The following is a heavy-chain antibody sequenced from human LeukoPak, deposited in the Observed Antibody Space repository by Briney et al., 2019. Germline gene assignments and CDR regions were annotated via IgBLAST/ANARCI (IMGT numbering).Heavy chain of an antibody. D-gene: IGHD3-10*01. J-gene: IGHJ6*03. Sequence: ASVKVSCKASGYTFTSYGISWVRQAPGQGLEWMGWISAYNGNTNYAQKLQGRVTMTTDTSTSTAYMELRSLRSDDTAVYYCARDPPYYGSGGYYYYMDVWGKGTTVTISS. V-gene: IGHV1-18*01. CDR2: ISAYNGNT. CDR1: GYTFTSYG. CDR3: ARDPPYYGSGGYYYYMDV.